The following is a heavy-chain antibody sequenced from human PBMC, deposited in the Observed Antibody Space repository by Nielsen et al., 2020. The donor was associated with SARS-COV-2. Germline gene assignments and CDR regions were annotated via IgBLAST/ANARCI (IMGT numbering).Heavy chain of an antibody. Sequence: SETLSLTCTVSGGSISPYYWTWIRQPPGKGLEFIGYTYYSGITDYNPSLKSRVTISVDTSKNQFSLNLSSVTAADTAVYYCARAPKDPVVVVAPDAFDMWGQGTKVTVSS. CDR3: ARAPKDPVVVVAPDAFDM. CDR1: GGSISPYY. CDR2: TYYSGIT. D-gene: IGHD2-15*01. J-gene: IGHJ3*02. V-gene: IGHV4-59*13.